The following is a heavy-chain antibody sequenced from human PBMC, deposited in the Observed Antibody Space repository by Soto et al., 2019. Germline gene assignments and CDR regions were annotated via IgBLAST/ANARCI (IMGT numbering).Heavy chain of an antibody. CDR2: ISGSGGSP. V-gene: IGHV3-23*01. CDR1: GFTFSGHT. Sequence: GGSLRLSCAASGFTFSGHTMSWVRQAPGKGLEWVSAISGSGGSPSYADSVQGRFTISRDTSKNQFSLKLSSVTAADTAVYYCARGAAVAGEARWFDPWGQGTLVTVSS. CDR3: ARGAAVAGEARWFDP. J-gene: IGHJ5*02. D-gene: IGHD6-19*01.